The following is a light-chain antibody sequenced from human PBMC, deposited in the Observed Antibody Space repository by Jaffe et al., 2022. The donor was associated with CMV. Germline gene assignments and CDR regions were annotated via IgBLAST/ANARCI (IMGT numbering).Light chain of an antibody. CDR1: QSASSSY. Sequence: EIVLTQSPGTLSLSPGERATLSCRASQSASSSYLAWYQQKPGQAPRLLIYAAASRATGIPDRFSGSGSGTDFTLTISRLEPEDSAVYYCQQYGSPWTFGQGTKVEIK. CDR2: AAA. CDR3: QQYGSPWT. V-gene: IGKV3-20*01. J-gene: IGKJ1*01.